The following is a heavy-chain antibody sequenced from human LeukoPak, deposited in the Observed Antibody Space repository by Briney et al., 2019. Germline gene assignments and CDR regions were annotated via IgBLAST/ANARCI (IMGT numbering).Heavy chain of an antibody. CDR2: IGPTGTDR. D-gene: IGHD1-14*01. CDR1: GFTFSSCG. J-gene: IGHJ4*02. V-gene: IGHV3-21*01. CDR3: ATETIGRHYDY. Sequence: GGSLRLSCAASGFTFSSCGFNWVRQAPGKGLDWVSSIGPTGTDRYYADSVRGRFTISRDNAKNSMYLQMDSLRDEDTAVYYCATETIGRHYDYWGQGTLLTVSS.